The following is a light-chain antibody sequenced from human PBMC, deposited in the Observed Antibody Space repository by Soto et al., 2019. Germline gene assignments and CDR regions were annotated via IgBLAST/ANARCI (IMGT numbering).Light chain of an antibody. V-gene: IGKV1-39*01. Sequence: DIQMTQSLSSLSASVGDRVTITCRARQSINSYLNWYQQKPGKAPNLLIYAASHLQSGVPTRFSGSYSGTNFTLTISSLQPEDFATYYCQQSYNTPRTFGQGTQVEIK. CDR1: QSINSY. J-gene: IGKJ1*01. CDR3: QQSYNTPRT. CDR2: AAS.